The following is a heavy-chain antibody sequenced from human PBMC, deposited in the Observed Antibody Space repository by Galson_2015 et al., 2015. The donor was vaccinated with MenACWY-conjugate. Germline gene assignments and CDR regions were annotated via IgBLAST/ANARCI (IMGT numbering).Heavy chain of an antibody. D-gene: IGHD2-8*01. CDR1: GASVSSGSYY. Sequence: SETLSLTCSVSGASVSSGSYYWGWIRQPPEKGLEWIGYIYYSGSTNYNPSLKSRVTMSVDTSKNQFSLKLSSVTAADTAVYYCARVSSTILMVYAKGADYWGQGTLVTVSS. V-gene: IGHV4-61*01. J-gene: IGHJ4*02. CDR3: ARVSSTILMVYAKGADY. CDR2: IYYSGST.